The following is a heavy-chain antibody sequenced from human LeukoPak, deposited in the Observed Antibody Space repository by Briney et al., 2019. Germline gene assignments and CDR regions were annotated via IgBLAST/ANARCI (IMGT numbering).Heavy chain of an antibody. D-gene: IGHD3-10*01. CDR1: GGSFSGYY. CDR3: ARDTKAARGRAMVRGVIRRGTDHSLDY. V-gene: IGHV4-34*01. J-gene: IGHJ4*02. Sequence: SETLSLTCAVYGGSFSGYYWSWIRQPPGKGLEWIGEINHSGSTNYNPSLKSRVTISVDTSKNQFSLKLSSVTAADTAVYYCARDTKAARGRAMVRGVIRRGTDHSLDYWGQGTLVTVSS. CDR2: INHSGST.